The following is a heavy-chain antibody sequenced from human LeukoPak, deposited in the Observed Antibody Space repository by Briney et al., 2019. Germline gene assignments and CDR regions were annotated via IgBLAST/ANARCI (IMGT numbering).Heavy chain of an antibody. J-gene: IGHJ4*02. Sequence: ASVKVSCTASGYTFTVYYMHWVRQAPGQGLEWMGWINPNSGGTNYAQKFQGRVTMTRDTSISTAYMELSRLRSADTAVYYCARVEYQLHIDYWGQGTLVTVSS. CDR2: INPNSGGT. V-gene: IGHV1-2*02. CDR1: GYTFTVYY. CDR3: ARVEYQLHIDY. D-gene: IGHD2-2*01.